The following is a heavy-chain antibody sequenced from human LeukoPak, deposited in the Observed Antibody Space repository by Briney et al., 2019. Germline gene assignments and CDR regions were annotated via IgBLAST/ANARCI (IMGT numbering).Heavy chain of an antibody. D-gene: IGHD1-26*01. CDR1: AFIFSGHW. V-gene: IGHV3-7*03. J-gene: IGHJ3*02. CDR3: ARDMPRYSGSYYNAFDI. Sequence: GSLRLSCEGSAFIFSGHWMNWVRQTPGKGLEWVASIKEDGSERQYVDSVKGRFSISRGNTKGSLFLQLNSLRAEDTAVYYCARDMPRYSGSYYNAFDIWGQGTMVTVSS. CDR2: IKEDGSER.